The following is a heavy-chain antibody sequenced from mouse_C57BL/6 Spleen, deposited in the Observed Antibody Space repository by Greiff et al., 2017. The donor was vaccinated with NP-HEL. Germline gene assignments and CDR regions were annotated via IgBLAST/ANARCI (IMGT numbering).Heavy chain of an antibody. CDR2: INPNYGTT. J-gene: IGHJ2*01. CDR3: ARGDYDSSYVYFDY. V-gene: IGHV1-39*01. D-gene: IGHD1-1*01. Sequence: VQLQQSGPELVKPGASVKISCKASGYSFTDYNMNWVKQSNGKSLEWIGVINPNYGTTRYNQKFKGKATLTVDQSSSTAYMQLNSLTSEDSAVYYGARGDYDSSYVYFDYWGQGTTLTVSS. CDR1: GYSFTDYN.